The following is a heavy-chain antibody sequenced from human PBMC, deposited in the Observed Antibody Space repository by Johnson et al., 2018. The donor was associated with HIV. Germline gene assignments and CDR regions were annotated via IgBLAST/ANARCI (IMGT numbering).Heavy chain of an antibody. CDR2: IRFDGSSK. Sequence: QVQLVESGGGVVQPGGSLRLSCAASGFIFRNYGMHWVRQAPGNGLEWVAFIRFDGSSKYYADSVKGRFTISRDNSKNTLYLQMNSLRAEDTAVYYCAKAPLSGYEDAFDIWGQGTMVTVSS. D-gene: IGHD3-22*01. CDR3: AKAPLSGYEDAFDI. J-gene: IGHJ3*02. CDR1: GFIFRNYG. V-gene: IGHV3-30*02.